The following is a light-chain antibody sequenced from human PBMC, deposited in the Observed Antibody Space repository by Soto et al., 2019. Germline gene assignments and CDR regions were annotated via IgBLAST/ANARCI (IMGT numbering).Light chain of an antibody. CDR1: SSDVGGYNS. CDR2: GVS. J-gene: IGLJ2*01. Sequence: QSALTQPASLSGSPGRSITISCTGTSSDVGGYNSVSWFQQHPGKAPKLMISGVSNRPSGVSNRFSGSKSGNTASLTISGLQAQDEADYYCSSYSNSTTRVLFGGGTKLTVL. V-gene: IGLV2-14*03. CDR3: SSYSNSTTRVL.